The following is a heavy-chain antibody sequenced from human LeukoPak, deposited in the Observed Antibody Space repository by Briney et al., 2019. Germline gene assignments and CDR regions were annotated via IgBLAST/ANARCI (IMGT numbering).Heavy chain of an antibody. CDR1: GFPFSSYA. CDR3: AKGRGYSVYDYDY. J-gene: IGHJ4*02. D-gene: IGHD5/OR15-5a*01. V-gene: IGHV3-23*01. Sequence: GGSLRLSCAASGFPFSSYAMSWVRQAPGKGLEWVSDISGSGASTYYADSVKGRFTISRDNSKNTLSLHMHSLRGEDTAVYYCAKGRGYSVYDYDYWGQGTLVTVSS. CDR2: ISGSGAST.